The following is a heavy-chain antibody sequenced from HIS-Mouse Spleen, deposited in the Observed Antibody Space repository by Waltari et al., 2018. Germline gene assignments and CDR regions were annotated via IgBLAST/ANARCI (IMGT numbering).Heavy chain of an antibody. CDR2: NHYSCST. Sequence: QLQLQESGPGLVKPSETLSLTCTVSGCSISSSSYYWGWIRQPPGKGLEWIGSNHYSCSTDYNASLKSRVTIAVDTSKNQFSLKLSSGTAADTAVYYCAREIPYSSSWYDWYFDLWGRGTLVTVSS. CDR3: AREIPYSSSWYDWYFDL. D-gene: IGHD6-13*01. J-gene: IGHJ2*01. V-gene: IGHV4-39*07. CDR1: GCSISSSSYY.